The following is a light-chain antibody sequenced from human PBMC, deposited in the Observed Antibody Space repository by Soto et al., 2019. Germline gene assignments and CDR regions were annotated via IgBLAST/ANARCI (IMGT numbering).Light chain of an antibody. CDR1: QSVLYSSNNKNY. CDR2: WAS. V-gene: IGKV4-1*01. CDR3: QQYYSTPPWT. J-gene: IGKJ1*01. Sequence: DIVMTQSPDSLAVSLSARATINCKSSQSVLYSSNNKNYLAWYQQKPGQPPKLLIYWASTRESGVPDRFSGSGSGTDFTLTISSLQAEDVAVYYCQQYYSTPPWTFGQGTKVDIK.